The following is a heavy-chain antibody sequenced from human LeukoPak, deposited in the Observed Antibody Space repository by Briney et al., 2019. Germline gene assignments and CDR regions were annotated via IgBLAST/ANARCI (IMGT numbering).Heavy chain of an antibody. Sequence: KPSETLSLTCAVSGGSISSGGYSWSWIRQPPGKGLECIGYIYHSGSTYYNPSLKSRVTISVDRSKNQFSLKLSSVTAADTAVYYCASMDTAMVNFDYWGQGTLVTVSS. CDR2: IYHSGST. CDR3: ASMDTAMVNFDY. V-gene: IGHV4-30-2*01. J-gene: IGHJ4*02. D-gene: IGHD5-18*01. CDR1: GGSISSGGYS.